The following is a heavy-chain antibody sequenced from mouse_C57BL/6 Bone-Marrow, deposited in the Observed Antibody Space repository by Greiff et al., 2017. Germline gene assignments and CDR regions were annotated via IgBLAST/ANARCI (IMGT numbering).Heavy chain of an antibody. CDR2: INPSTGGT. V-gene: IGHV1-42*01. Sequence: VQLQQSGPELVKPGASVKISCKASGYSFTGYYMNWVKQSPEKSLEWIGEINPSTGGTTYNQKCKAKATLTVDKSSSTAYMQLKSLTSEDSAVYYCARVSNFNYWGQGTTLTGSS. D-gene: IGHD2-5*01. CDR3: ARVSNFNY. J-gene: IGHJ2*01. CDR1: GYSFTGYY.